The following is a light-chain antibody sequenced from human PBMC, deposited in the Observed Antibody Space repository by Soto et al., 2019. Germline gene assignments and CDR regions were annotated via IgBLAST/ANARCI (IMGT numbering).Light chain of an antibody. Sequence: AGVTITCRTSQSISNSLNWYQQQPGKAPKFLSYAASSSQGGVPSRFSGSGSGTALTLTISCLQSEDFATYYCQQYYSYPPWTFGQGTKVDI. J-gene: IGKJ1*01. V-gene: IGKV1-8*01. CDR2: AAS. CDR3: QQYYSYPPWT. CDR1: QSISNS.